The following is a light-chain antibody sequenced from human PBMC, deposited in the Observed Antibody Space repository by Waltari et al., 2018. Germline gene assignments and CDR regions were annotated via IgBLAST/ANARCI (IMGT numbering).Light chain of an antibody. CDR1: LRLVHYDGDTD. CDR3: MQATHWPYT. Sequence: DVVLTESPLSLRVTVGQPASIAGRSGLRLVHYDGDTDLNSYHHRPGHSPRRLIHKLADRDSGVPDRVRGVVSDTDFPLSISRVEAEDVVIYFCMQATHWPYTCGQGTTLEIK. CDR2: KLA. V-gene: IGKV2-30*02. J-gene: IGKJ2*01.